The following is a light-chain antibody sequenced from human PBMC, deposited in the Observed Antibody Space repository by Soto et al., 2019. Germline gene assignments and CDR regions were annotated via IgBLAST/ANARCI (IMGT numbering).Light chain of an antibody. CDR3: QQYNHYSGLT. CDR2: DAS. Sequence: DIQMTQSPFTLSASVGDRVTITCRASQSINRWWAWYQQKPGKGPHLLIYDASSLESGVPSRFSGSGSGTEFTLTISSLQPDDFATYYCQQYNHYSGLTFGGGTKVEIK. J-gene: IGKJ4*01. CDR1: QSINRW. V-gene: IGKV1-5*01.